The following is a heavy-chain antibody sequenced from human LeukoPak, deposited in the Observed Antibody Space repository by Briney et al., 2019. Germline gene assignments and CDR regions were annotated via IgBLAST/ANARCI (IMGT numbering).Heavy chain of an antibody. D-gene: IGHD3-10*01. V-gene: IGHV1-69*01. CDR3: ARSPAMVRGVIHLDY. Sequence: SVKVSCKASGGTFSSYAISWVRQAPGQGLEWMGGIIPIFGTANYAQKFQGRVTITADESTSTAYMELSSLRSEDTAVYYCARSPAMVRGVIHLDYWGQGTLVTVSS. CDR1: GGTFSSYA. CDR2: IIPIFGTA. J-gene: IGHJ4*02.